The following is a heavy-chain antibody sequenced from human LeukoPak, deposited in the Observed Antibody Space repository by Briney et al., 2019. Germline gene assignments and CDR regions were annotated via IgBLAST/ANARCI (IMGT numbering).Heavy chain of an antibody. J-gene: IGHJ1*01. Sequence: ASVKVSCKASGYTFTSYAMHWVRQAPGQRLEWMGWINAGNGNTKYSQKLQGRVTITRDTSASTAYIELSRSRSDDTAMYYCARGSPVAAAGTAYFHHWGQGTLVTVSS. CDR2: INAGNGNT. V-gene: IGHV1-3*01. CDR3: ARGSPVAAAGTAYFHH. CDR1: GYTFTSYA. D-gene: IGHD6-13*01.